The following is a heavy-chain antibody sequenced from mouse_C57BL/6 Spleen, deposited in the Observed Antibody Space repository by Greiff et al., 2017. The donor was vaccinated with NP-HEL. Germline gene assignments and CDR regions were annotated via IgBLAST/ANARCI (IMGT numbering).Heavy chain of an antibody. V-gene: IGHV1-15*01. D-gene: IGHD2-4*01. CDR2: IDPETGGT. CDR1: GYTFTDYE. CDR3: TRWEDYDYAMDY. J-gene: IGHJ4*01. Sequence: QAQLQQSGAELVRPGASVTLSCKASGYTFTDYEMHWVKQTPVHGLEWIGAIDPETGGTAYNQKFKGKAILTADKSSSTAYMELRSLTSEDSAVYYCTRWEDYDYAMDYWGQGTSVTVSS.